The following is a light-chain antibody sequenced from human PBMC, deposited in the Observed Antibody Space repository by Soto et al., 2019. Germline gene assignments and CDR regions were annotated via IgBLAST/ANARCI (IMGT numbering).Light chain of an antibody. J-gene: IGLJ1*01. V-gene: IGLV2-14*01. Sequence: QSALAQPASVSGSPGQSITISCTGTSIDIGGHHFVSWYQQQSGKDPKLVIYEVTDRPSGVSDRFSGSKSGNTASLTISGLQPEDEADYYCRSYTSSSLYVFGAGTKVTVL. CDR1: SIDIGGHHF. CDR2: EVT. CDR3: RSYTSSSLYV.